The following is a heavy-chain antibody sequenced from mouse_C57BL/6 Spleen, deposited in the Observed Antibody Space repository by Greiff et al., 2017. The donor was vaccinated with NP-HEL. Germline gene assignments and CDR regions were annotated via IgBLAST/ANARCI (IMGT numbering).Heavy chain of an antibody. CDR2: IYPGSGNT. V-gene: IGHV1-84*01. D-gene: IGHD1-1*01. Sequence: VQLQQSGPELVKPGASVKISCKASGYTFTDYYINWVKQRPGQGLEWIGWIYPGSGNTKYNEKFKGKATLTVDTSSCTAYMQLSSLTSEDAAVYFCGRRVITTVVATGAMEYWGQGTSVTVSS. J-gene: IGHJ4*01. CDR1: GYTFTDYY. CDR3: GRRVITTVVATGAMEY.